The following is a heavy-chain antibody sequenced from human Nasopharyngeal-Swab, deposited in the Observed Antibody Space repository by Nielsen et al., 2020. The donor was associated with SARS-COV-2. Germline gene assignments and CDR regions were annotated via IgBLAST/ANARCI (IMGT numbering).Heavy chain of an antibody. J-gene: IGHJ4*02. CDR2: ISWNSGSI. CDR1: GFTFNDYA. V-gene: IGHV3-9*01. CDR3: AKDIGYSSGNIDY. Sequence: SLKISCAASGFTFNDYAMHWARQAPGKGLEWVSGISWNSGSIGYADSVKGRFTISRDNAKNSLYLQMNSLRAEDTALYYCAKDIGYSSGNIDYWGQGTLVTVSS. D-gene: IGHD6-19*01.